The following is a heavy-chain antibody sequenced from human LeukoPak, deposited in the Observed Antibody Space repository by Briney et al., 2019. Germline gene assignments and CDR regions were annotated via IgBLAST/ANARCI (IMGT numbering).Heavy chain of an antibody. CDR3: ARLFTMVRGVIIGRGAFDI. CDR1: GYSFTSYW. D-gene: IGHD3-10*01. J-gene: IGHJ3*02. CDR2: IYPGDSDT. Sequence: GESLKISCKGSGYSFTSYWIGWVRQMPGKGLEWMGIIYPGDSDTRYSPSFQRQVTISADKSISTAYLQWSSLKASDTAMYYCARLFTMVRGVIIGRGAFDIWGQGTMVTVSS. V-gene: IGHV5-51*01.